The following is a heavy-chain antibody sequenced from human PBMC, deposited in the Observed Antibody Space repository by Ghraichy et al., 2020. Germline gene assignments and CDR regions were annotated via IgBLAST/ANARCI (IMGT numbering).Heavy chain of an antibody. D-gene: IGHD2-15*01. CDR2: ISSSSTTI. CDR3: ASRYCSGGSCSTNWFDP. Sequence: GGSLRLSCAASEFTFSDYSMNWVRQAPGKGLEWVAYISSSSTTIYYADSVRGRFTISRDNAKKSLFLQMNSLSDEDTAVYYCASRYCSGGSCSTNWFDPLGKGTPVTVFS. CDR1: EFTFSDYS. J-gene: IGHJ5*02. V-gene: IGHV3-48*02.